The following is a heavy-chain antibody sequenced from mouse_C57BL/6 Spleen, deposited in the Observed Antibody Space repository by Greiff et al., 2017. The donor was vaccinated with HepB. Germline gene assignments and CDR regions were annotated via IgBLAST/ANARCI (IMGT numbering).Heavy chain of an antibody. J-gene: IGHJ4*01. CDR1: GFTFSSYA. Sequence: EVKLQESGGGLVKPGGSLKLSCAASGFTFSSYAMSWVRQTPEKRLEWVATISDGGSYTYYPDNVKGRFTISRDNAKNNLYLQMSHLKSEDTAMYYCARFTVVAPYYAMDYWGQGTSVTVSS. D-gene: IGHD1-1*01. CDR3: ARFTVVAPYYAMDY. V-gene: IGHV5-4*03. CDR2: ISDGGSYT.